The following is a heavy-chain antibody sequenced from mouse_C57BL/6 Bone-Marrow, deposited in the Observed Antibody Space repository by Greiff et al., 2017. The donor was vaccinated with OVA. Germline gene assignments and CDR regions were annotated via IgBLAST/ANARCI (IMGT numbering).Heavy chain of an antibody. D-gene: IGHD2-1*01. V-gene: IGHV3-6*01. CDR3: VYYGYAMDY. Sequence: EVQLQESGPGLVKPSQSLSLTCSVTGYSITSGYYWNWIRQFPGNKLEWMGYISYDGSNNYNPSLKNRISITRDTSKNQFFLKLNSVTTEDTATYYCVYYGYAMDYWGQGTSVTVSS. CDR1: GYSITSGYY. CDR2: ISYDGSN. J-gene: IGHJ4*01.